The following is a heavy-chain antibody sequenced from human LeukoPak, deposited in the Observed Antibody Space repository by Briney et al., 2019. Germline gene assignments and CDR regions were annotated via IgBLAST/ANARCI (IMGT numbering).Heavy chain of an antibody. J-gene: IGHJ6*03. D-gene: IGHD3-3*01. CDR1: GGTFSSYA. Sequence: SVKVSCKASGGTFSSYAISWVRQAPGQGLEWMGGIIPIFGTANCAQKFQGRVTITADESTSTAYMELSSLRSEDTAVYYCATGITIFGVVITYYYYMDVWGKGTTVTVSS. CDR2: IIPIFGTA. V-gene: IGHV1-69*13. CDR3: ATGITIFGVVITYYYYMDV.